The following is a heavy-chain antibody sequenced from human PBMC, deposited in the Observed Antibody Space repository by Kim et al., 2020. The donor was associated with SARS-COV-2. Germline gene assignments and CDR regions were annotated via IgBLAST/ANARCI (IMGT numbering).Heavy chain of an antibody. Sequence: SETLSLTCTVSGGSISSYYWSWIRQPPGKGLEWIGYIYYSGSTNYNPSLKSRVTISVDTSKNQFSLKLSSVTAADTAVYYCARGSYRYFAYWGQGTRVTVSS. CDR2: IYYSGST. CDR1: GGSISSYY. V-gene: IGHV4-59*13. CDR3: ARGSYRYFAY. D-gene: IGHD1-26*01. J-gene: IGHJ4*02.